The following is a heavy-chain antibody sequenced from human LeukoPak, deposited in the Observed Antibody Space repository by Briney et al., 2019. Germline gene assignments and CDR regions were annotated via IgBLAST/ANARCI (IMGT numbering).Heavy chain of an antibody. V-gene: IGHV1-2*02. CDR1: GYSFTDYH. D-gene: IGHD4-17*01. J-gene: IGHJ4*02. Sequence: ASVKVSCKASGYSFTDYHMHWVRQAPGQGLEWMGWINPNSGATHYAQKFQGRVTMTRDTSISTAYMELSRLRSDDTALYYCAKPTGRQGQYGDYVDYWRQGTLVTVPS. CDR3: AKPTGRQGQYGDYVDY. CDR2: INPNSGAT.